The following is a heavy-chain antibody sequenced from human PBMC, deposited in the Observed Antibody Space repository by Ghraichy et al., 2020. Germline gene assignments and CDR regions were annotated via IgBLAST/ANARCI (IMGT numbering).Heavy chain of an antibody. V-gene: IGHV4-59*08. CDR2: IYYSGST. J-gene: IGHJ5*02. Sequence: SQTLSLTCTVSGGSISSYYWSWIRQPPGKGLEWIGYIYYSGSTNYNPSLKSRVTISVDTSKNQFSLKLSSVTAADTAVYYCAGTYYDDSSGHGWFDPWGQGTLVIVSS. CDR3: AGTYYDDSSGHGWFDP. D-gene: IGHD3-22*01. CDR1: GGSISSYY.